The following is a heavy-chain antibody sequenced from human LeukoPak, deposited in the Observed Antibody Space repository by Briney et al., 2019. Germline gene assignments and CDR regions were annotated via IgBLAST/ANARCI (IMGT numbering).Heavy chain of an antibody. V-gene: IGHV4-39*07. J-gene: IGHJ6*03. CDR2: IYYSGST. D-gene: IGHD6-6*01. Sequence: PSETLSLTCTVSGGSISSSSFYWGWIRQPPGKGLEWIGTIYYSGSTFYNPSLKSRVTVSVDTSKNQFSLKVRSVTAADTAVYYRARAPGIAARIYYYYYMDVWGKGTTVTVSS. CDR3: ARAPGIAARIYYYYYMDV. CDR1: GGSISSSSFY.